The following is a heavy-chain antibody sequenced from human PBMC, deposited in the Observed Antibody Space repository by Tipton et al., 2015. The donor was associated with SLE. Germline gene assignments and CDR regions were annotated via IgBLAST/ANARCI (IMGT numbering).Heavy chain of an antibody. V-gene: IGHV4-39*07. CDR3: ARGFRPYYFDP. CDR1: GGSISSGGYY. CDR2: INDAEGA. J-gene: IGHJ4*02. Sequence: TLSLTCTVSGGSISSGGYYWSWIRQPPGKGLEWIGEINDAEGANYNPSLESRVTISIDKSKNRFSLRVSSVTAADTAVYYCARGFRPYYFDPWGQGTLVTVSS. D-gene: IGHD2-21*01.